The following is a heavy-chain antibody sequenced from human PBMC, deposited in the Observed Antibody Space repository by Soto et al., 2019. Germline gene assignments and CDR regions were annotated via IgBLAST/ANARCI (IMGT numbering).Heavy chain of an antibody. D-gene: IGHD6-25*01. Sequence: GGSLRLSCAASGFTFSSYGMSWVRQAPGKGLEWVSSISNSGSEIFYAASVKGRFTISRDSSKNTLYLEMSSLRPEDTAIYYCVRRGYSWQCSDYWGQGTLVTVSS. V-gene: IGHV3-23*01. CDR2: ISNSGSEI. CDR1: GFTFSSYG. CDR3: VRRGYSWQCSDY. J-gene: IGHJ4*02.